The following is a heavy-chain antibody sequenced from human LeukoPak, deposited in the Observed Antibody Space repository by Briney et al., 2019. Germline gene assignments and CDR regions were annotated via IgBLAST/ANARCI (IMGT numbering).Heavy chain of an antibody. CDR2: INWNGGST. J-gene: IGHJ5*02. Sequence: GGSLRLSCAASGFTFDDYGMSWVRQAPGKGLEWVSGINWNGGSTGYADSVKGRFTISRDNAKNSLYLQMNSLRAEGTALYHCARGLFPITGTTPAWGQGTLVTVSS. CDR1: GFTFDDYG. D-gene: IGHD1-20*01. V-gene: IGHV3-20*01. CDR3: ARGLFPITGTTPA.